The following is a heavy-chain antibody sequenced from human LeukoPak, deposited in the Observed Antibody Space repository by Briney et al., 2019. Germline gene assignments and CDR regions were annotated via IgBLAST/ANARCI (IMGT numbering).Heavy chain of an antibody. CDR3: AKHFPAGAFDI. CDR1: GFTFSSYW. J-gene: IGHJ3*02. CDR2: MNPDGSGK. Sequence: PGGSLRLSCAASGFTFSSYWITWARQAPGKGLEWVANMNPDGSGKYYVDSVKGRFTISRDNAKNSLYLQMNSLRVEDTAIYYCAKHFPAGAFDIWGQGTMVTVSS. V-gene: IGHV3-7*01. D-gene: IGHD3-3*02.